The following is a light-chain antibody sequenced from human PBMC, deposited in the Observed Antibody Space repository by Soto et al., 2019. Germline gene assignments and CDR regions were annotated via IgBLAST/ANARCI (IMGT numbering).Light chain of an antibody. V-gene: IGLV4-69*01. CDR2: LNSDGSH. CDR3: QTWGTGFRV. Sequence: QSVLTQSPSASASLGASVKLTCTLSSGHSSYAIAWHQQQPEKGPGYLMKLNSDGSHSKGDGIPDRFSGSSSGAERYLTISSLQSEDEADYYCQTWGTGFRVFGGGTKLTVL. CDR1: SGHSSYA. J-gene: IGLJ3*02.